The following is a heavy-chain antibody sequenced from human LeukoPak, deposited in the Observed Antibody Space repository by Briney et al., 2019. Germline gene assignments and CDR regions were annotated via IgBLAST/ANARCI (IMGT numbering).Heavy chain of an antibody. V-gene: IGHV3-23*01. CDR3: AKWPEGAMDYFDY. CDR2: ISGDGTRT. CDR1: GFRFSSYA. J-gene: IGHJ4*02. D-gene: IGHD3-16*01. Sequence: GGSLRLSCAASGFRFSSYAMTWARQAPVKGLGWVSAISGDGTRTYYADSVKGRFTISRDNSKNTLYLEMSSLRVEDTAIYYCAKWPEGAMDYFDYWGQGTLVTVSS.